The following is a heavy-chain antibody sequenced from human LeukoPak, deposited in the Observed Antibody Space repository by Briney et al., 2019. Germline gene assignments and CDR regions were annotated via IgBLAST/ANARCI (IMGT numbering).Heavy chain of an antibody. Sequence: PSETLSLTCTVSGVSISTTTYYWGWIRQPPGKGLEWIGNIYHSGHTYHNPSLKSRVTISVDTSKNQFSLKLSSVTAADTAVYYCAREARSGYYGVGYWGQGTLVTVSS. CDR2: IYHSGHT. D-gene: IGHD3-3*01. J-gene: IGHJ4*02. V-gene: IGHV4-39*02. CDR1: GVSISTTTYY. CDR3: AREARSGYYGVGY.